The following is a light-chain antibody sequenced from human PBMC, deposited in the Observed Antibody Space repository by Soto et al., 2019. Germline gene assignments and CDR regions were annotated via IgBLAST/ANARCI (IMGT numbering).Light chain of an antibody. J-gene: IGLJ1*01. V-gene: IGLV2-14*01. CDR1: SSDIGAYDY. CDR3: FSFTTTSTNV. Sequence: QSVPTHPASPSWSPGHSITISCTGTSSDIGAYDYVSWFQQHPGKAPKLMISEVNNRPSGVSNRFSGSKSGNTAYLTISGLQVEDEAEHFCFSFTTTSTNVFGTGTKVTAL. CDR2: EVN.